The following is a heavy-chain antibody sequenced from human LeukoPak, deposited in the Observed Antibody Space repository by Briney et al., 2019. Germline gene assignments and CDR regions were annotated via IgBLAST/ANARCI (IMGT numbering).Heavy chain of an antibody. CDR3: GSGPVGTTVP. Sequence: GGSLRLSCAASGFSFGSYAMGWTRQAPGQGLEWVSAISGSGRHTNYAESVKGRFTISRDNSKNILYLHMGSLTVADTAVYYCGSGPVGTTVPWGQGTLVTVSS. CDR2: ISGSGRHT. V-gene: IGHV3-23*01. J-gene: IGHJ5*02. D-gene: IGHD1-1*01. CDR1: GFSFGSYA.